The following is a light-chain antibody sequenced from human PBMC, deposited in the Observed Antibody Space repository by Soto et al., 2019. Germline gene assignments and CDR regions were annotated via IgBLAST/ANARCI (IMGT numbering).Light chain of an antibody. Sequence: IQMTQSPSSLSASVGDRVTITCRASQSISSYLNWYQQKPAKAPKLLIYAASSLQSGVPSRFSGSGSGTDFTLTISSLQPEDFATYYCQQSYSTPITFGQGTRLENK. J-gene: IGKJ5*01. CDR2: AAS. V-gene: IGKV1-39*01. CDR3: QQSYSTPIT. CDR1: QSISSY.